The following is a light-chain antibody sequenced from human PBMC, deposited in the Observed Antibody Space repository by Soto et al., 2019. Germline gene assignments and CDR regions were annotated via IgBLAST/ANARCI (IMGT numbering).Light chain of an antibody. CDR3: LQDYNYPLT. Sequence: AIQMTQSPSSLSASVGDRVTITCRASQGIGNDLGWYQQTPGKAPKLLIYPASSLQSGVPSRFSGSGSGTDFTLTISSLQPEDFATYYCLQDYNYPLTFGQGTKVESK. V-gene: IGKV1-6*01. J-gene: IGKJ1*01. CDR2: PAS. CDR1: QGIGND.